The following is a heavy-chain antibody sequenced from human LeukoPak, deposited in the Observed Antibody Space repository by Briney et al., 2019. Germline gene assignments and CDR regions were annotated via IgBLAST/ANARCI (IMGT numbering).Heavy chain of an antibody. Sequence: SGRSLRLSCVASGFIFSNYGMHWVRQAPGKGLEWVAFIRYDGSNKYYADSVKGRFTISRDNSKNTLYLQMNSLRAEDTAVYYCAKDRWVDYYGSGSYYNSPTWFDPWGQGTLVTVSS. CDR1: GFIFSNYG. D-gene: IGHD3-10*01. V-gene: IGHV3-30*02. CDR2: IRYDGSNK. J-gene: IGHJ5*02. CDR3: AKDRWVDYYGSGSYYNSPTWFDP.